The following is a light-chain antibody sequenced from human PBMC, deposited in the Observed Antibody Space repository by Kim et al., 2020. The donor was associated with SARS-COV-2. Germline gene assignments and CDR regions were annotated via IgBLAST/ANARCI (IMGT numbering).Light chain of an antibody. CDR2: DIS. CDR3: SSYADGNRYV. CDR1: SSDIGGYKY. Sequence: GRSITSSCTGTSSDIGGYKYVSWYQQHPGKAPKLLIFDISDRPSGISNRFSGSKSGNTASLTISSLQAEDEADYYCSSYADGNRYVFGTGTKVTVL. J-gene: IGLJ1*01. V-gene: IGLV2-14*03.